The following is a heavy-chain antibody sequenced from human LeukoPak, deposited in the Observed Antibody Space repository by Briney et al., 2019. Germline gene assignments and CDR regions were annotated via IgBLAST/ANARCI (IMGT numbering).Heavy chain of an antibody. CDR1: DGSISSGGYY. V-gene: IGHV4-31*03. D-gene: IGHD4-11*01. J-gene: IGHJ5*02. CDR3: ARAATLTLFDP. Sequence: SQTLSLTCTVSDGSISSGGYYWSWIRQHPGKGLEWIGYIYYSGSTYYNPSLKSRVTISVDTSKNQFSLKLSSVTAADTAVYFCARAATLTLFDPWGQGTLVTVSS. CDR2: IYYSGST.